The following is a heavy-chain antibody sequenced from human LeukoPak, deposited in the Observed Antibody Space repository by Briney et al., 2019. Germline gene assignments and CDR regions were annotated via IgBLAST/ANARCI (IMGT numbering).Heavy chain of an antibody. D-gene: IGHD1-1*01. CDR2: ISWDGSTT. CDR1: GFTFDDYA. Sequence: GGSLRLSCAASGFTFDDYAMHWVRQAPGKGLKWVSLISWDGSTTSYADSVKGRFTISRDNSKDSLYLQMSSLRAEDTALYYCAKKANGLYSDFWGQGTLVTVSS. V-gene: IGHV3-43D*03. J-gene: IGHJ4*02. CDR3: AKKANGLYSDF.